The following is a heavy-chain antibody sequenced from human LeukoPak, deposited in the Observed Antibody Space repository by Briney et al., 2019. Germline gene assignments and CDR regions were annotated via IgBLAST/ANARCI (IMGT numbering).Heavy chain of an antibody. V-gene: IGHV4-59*08. CDR3: ARHLKTYMFKAHFDY. J-gene: IGHJ4*02. CDR1: GGSISYYY. Sequence: SETLSLTCTVSGGSISYYYWSWIRQPPGKGLEWIGYIYYSGTTNYNPSLKSRVTISVDTSKNQFSLKLRSVTAADTAVYYCARHLKTYMFKAHFDYWGQGTLVTVSS. D-gene: IGHD3-10*02. CDR2: IYYSGTT.